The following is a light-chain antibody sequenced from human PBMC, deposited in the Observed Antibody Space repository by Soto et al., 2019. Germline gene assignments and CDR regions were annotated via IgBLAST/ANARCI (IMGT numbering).Light chain of an antibody. CDR3: QRYDNWQLT. CDR2: DTS. V-gene: IGKV3-15*01. J-gene: IGKJ4*01. CDR1: QGIGST. Sequence: EIVMTQSPATLSVSPGERATLSCRASQGIGSTLAWYQQKPGQTPRLLMYDTSTRATGVPARFSGSRSGTEFTLTINSLQSEDFGVYYCQRYDNWQLTFGGGTKVEVK.